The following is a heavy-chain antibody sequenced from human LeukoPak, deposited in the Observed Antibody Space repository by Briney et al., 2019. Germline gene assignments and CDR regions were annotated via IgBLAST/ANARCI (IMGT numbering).Heavy chain of an antibody. CDR1: GGSMSSYY. CDR3: ARSELLWFGGVNSGFDY. J-gene: IGHJ4*02. D-gene: IGHD3-10*01. V-gene: IGHV4-59*01. Sequence: SETLSLTCTVSGGSMSSYYWSWIRQPPGKGLEWIGYIYYSGSTNYNPSLKSRVTISLDTSKNQFSLKLSSVTAADTAVYYCARSELLWFGGVNSGFDYWGQGTLVTVSS. CDR2: IYYSGST.